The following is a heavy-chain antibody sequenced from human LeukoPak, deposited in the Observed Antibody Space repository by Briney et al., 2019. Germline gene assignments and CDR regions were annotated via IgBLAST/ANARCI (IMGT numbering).Heavy chain of an antibody. D-gene: IGHD2-2*01. J-gene: IGHJ4*02. CDR2: IYSGGST. Sequence: GGSLRLSCAASGFTFSSYAMSWVRQAPGKGLEWVSVIYSGGSTYSADSVKGRFTISRDNSKNTLYLQMNSLRAEDTAVYYCAKDPGTTFDYCTSTSCYFDYWGQGTLVTVSS. CDR1: GFTFSSYA. V-gene: IGHV3-23*03. CDR3: AKDPGTTFDYCTSTSCYFDY.